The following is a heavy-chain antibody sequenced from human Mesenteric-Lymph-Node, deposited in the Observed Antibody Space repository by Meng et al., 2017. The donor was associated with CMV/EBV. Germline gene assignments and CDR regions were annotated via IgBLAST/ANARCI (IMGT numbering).Heavy chain of an antibody. D-gene: IGHD2/OR15-2a*01. CDR3: ARDNVNPEGFDP. J-gene: IGHJ5*02. V-gene: IGHV1-2*06. CDR2: INPNSGVS. CDR1: GYTFTDFY. Sequence: QVQLVQSRAEVGKPGASVMVSCKASGYTFTDFYIHWVRQAPGQGLEWMGRINPNSGVSNSAQNFQGRVTMTRDTSISTAYMELGRLTSDDTAVYYCARDNVNPEGFDPWGPGTLVTVSS.